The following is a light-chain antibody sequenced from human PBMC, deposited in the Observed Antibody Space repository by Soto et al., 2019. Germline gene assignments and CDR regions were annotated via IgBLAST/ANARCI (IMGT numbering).Light chain of an antibody. CDR1: SSNIGAGYA. J-gene: IGLJ2*01. V-gene: IGLV1-40*01. Sequence: QSVLTQPPSVSGAXXXRXTISCTGSSSNIGAGYAVHWYQHLPGTAPKLLISNDNNRPSGVPDRFSGSKSGTSASLAITGLQAEDEADYYCQSYDNSHDWDVVFGGGTKLTVL. CDR2: NDN. CDR3: QSYDNSHDWDVV.